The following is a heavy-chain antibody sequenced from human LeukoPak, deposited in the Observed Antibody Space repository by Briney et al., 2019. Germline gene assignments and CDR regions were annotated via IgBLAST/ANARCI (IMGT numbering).Heavy chain of an antibody. CDR2: VHYSGSA. D-gene: IGHD3-16*01. CDR3: ARLTPDRDFDY. J-gene: IGHJ4*02. Sequence: SETLSLTCSVSGGSVRSDISHWSWIRQPPGKGLEWTGYVHYSGSANYNPSLESRVTMSLDNSKNQFSLDLTSVTAADTAVYYCARLTPDRDFDYWGQGTLVTVSS. V-gene: IGHV4-61*01. CDR1: GGSVRSDISH.